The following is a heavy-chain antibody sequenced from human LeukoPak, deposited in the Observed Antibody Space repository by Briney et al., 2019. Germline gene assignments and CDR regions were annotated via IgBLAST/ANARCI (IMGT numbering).Heavy chain of an antibody. CDR1: GHTFTSYG. J-gene: IGHJ5*02. D-gene: IGHD3/OR15-3a*01. V-gene: IGHV1-18*01. CDR3: ARDTGYDTRLWFDP. Sequence: AASVKVSCKASGHTFTSYGISWVRQAPGQGLEWMGWISAYNGNTNYAQKLQGRVTMTTDTSTSTAYMELRSLRSDDTAVYYCARDTGYDTRLWFDPWGQGTLVTVSS. CDR2: ISAYNGNT.